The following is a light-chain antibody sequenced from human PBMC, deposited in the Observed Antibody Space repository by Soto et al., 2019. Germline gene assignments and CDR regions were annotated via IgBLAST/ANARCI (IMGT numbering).Light chain of an antibody. J-gene: IGKJ3*01. V-gene: IGKV2-30*01. CDR2: KVS. Sequence: DVVMTQSPLSLPVTLGQSASISCKSSQSLGYSDGNTYVNWFQQRSGQPPRGLIYKVSERDSGVPDRFSGSGSCTAFTLTISRVEAEDVGVYFCMQGTYWPFNFGPGTKVDF. CDR3: MQGTYWPFN. CDR1: QSLGYSDGNTY.